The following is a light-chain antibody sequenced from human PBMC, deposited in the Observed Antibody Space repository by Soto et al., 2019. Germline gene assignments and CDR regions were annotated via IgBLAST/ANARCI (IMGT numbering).Light chain of an antibody. J-gene: IGKJ1*01. CDR1: QSVSSN. CDR3: QQYNDWPLT. V-gene: IGKV3-15*01. CDR2: GAF. Sequence: EIVMTQSPVTLSVSPGERATLSCRASQSVSSNLAWYQQKPCQAPSLLIYGAFTRPTGIPARFSGTGSGTEFTLTISSLQSEDFALYYCQQYNDWPLTFGQGTKVDI.